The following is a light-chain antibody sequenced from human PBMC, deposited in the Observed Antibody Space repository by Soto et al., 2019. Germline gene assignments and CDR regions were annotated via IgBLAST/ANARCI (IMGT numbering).Light chain of an antibody. Sequence: QSVLTQPASVSGSPGQSITISCTGTSSDVGGYNYVSWYHQHPGKAPKLMIYDVSNRPSGVSNRFSGSKSGNTASLTISRLQAEDEADYYCSSYTSSSTLVVFGGGTKLTVL. CDR2: DVS. V-gene: IGLV2-14*01. CDR3: SSYTSSSTLVV. J-gene: IGLJ2*01. CDR1: SSDVGGYNY.